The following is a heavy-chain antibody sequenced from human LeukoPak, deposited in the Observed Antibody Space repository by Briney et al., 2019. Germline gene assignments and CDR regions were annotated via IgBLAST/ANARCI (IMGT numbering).Heavy chain of an antibody. Sequence: SVKVSRKASGGTFSSYAISWVRQAPGQGLEWMGGIIPIFGTANYAQKFQGRVTITADESTSTAYMELSSLRSEDTAVYYCAREIMVVGTASYAFDIWGQGTMVTVSS. CDR2: IIPIFGTA. J-gene: IGHJ3*02. D-gene: IGHD2-8*01. CDR3: AREIMVVGTASYAFDI. V-gene: IGHV1-69*13. CDR1: GGTFSSYA.